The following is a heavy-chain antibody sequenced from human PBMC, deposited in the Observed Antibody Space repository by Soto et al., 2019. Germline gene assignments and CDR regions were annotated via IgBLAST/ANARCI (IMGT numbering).Heavy chain of an antibody. V-gene: IGHV1-46*03. D-gene: IGHD2-2*01. CDR1: GYTFTTYY. CDR3: GRDGGYQRFDY. J-gene: IGHJ4*02. Sequence: QVQLVQSGAEVKKPGASVKVSCKASGYTFTTYYIHWVRQAPGQGLEWMGIINPSGGNITYAQKFRGSVTMTRDTSTSTVYMELGSLRSEDTAVYYCGRDGGYQRFDYWGQGALVTVSS. CDR2: INPSGGNI.